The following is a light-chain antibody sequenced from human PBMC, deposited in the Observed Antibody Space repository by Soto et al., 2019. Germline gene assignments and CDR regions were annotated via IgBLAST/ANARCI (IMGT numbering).Light chain of an antibody. Sequence: QAVVTQPPSVSGAPGQRVTISCTGNSANIGAGYDVHWYQQLPGTAPKLLIYGDTNRPSGVPDRFSGSKSGTSASLAITGVQPEDEANYYCQSFDSSLSGSIFGGGTKLTVL. J-gene: IGLJ2*01. CDR1: SANIGAGYD. CDR3: QSFDSSLSGSI. CDR2: GDT. V-gene: IGLV1-40*01.